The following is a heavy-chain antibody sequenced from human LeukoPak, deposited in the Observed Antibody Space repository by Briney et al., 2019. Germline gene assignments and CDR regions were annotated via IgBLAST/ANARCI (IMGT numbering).Heavy chain of an antibody. D-gene: IGHD5-18*01. CDR2: ISSSGNTI. J-gene: IGHJ4*02. Sequence: PGGSLRLSCAASGFTFSDYYMSWLRQAPGKGLEWVSYISSSGNTIYYADSVKGRFTISRDNAKSSLYLQMNSLRAEDTAVYYCARQERGYSYDYWGQGTLVTVSS. V-gene: IGHV3-11*01. CDR3: ARQERGYSYDY. CDR1: GFTFSDYY.